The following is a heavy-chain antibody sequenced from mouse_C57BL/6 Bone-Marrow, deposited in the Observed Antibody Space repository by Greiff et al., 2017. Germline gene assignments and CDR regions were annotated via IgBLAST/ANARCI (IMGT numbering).Heavy chain of an antibody. Sequence: QVQLQQSGAELVKPGASVKISCKASGYAFSSYWMHWVKQRPGKGLEWIGQNYPGDGDTNYNGKFKGKATLTADKSSSTAYMQLSSLTSEDSAVYFCAREGYGSSYDWFAYWGQGTLVTVSA. D-gene: IGHD1-1*01. CDR2: NYPGDGDT. J-gene: IGHJ3*01. V-gene: IGHV1-80*01. CDR3: AREGYGSSYDWFAY. CDR1: GYAFSSYW.